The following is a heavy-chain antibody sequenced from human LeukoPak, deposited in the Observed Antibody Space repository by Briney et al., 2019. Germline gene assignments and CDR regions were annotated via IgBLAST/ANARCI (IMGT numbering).Heavy chain of an antibody. V-gene: IGHV4-31*03. J-gene: IGHJ4*02. Sequence: PSETLSFTCTVSGGSISSSGYYWGWIRQHPGKGLEWIGYIDYGGSTYYSPSLKSRIIISVDTSKTQFSLKLSSVTAADTAVYYCARDLAAGAGYFDYWGQGTLVTVSS. CDR2: IDYGGST. CDR1: GGSISSSGYY. D-gene: IGHD6-25*01. CDR3: ARDLAAGAGYFDY.